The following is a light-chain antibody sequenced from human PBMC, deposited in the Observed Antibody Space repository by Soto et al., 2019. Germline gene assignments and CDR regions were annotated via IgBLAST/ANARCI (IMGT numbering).Light chain of an antibody. CDR3: QQYSRFPQT. J-gene: IGKJ2*01. Sequence: EIVLTQFPGTLSMSPGDRVTLSCRASQSVANSYLAWYQQKPGQAPRLVIFDASRRPTGIPDRFSGSRSGTDFTLTISRLEPKDFAVYYCQQYSRFPQTFGQGTKLDLK. CDR1: QSVANSY. CDR2: DAS. V-gene: IGKV3-20*01.